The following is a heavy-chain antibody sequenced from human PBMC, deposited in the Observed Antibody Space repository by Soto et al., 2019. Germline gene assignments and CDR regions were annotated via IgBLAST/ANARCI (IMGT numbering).Heavy chain of an antibody. D-gene: IGHD6-6*01. CDR2: ISYDGSNK. Sequence: GGSLRLSCAASGFTFSSYGMHWVRQAPGKWLEWVAVISYDGSNKYYADSVKGRFTISRDNSKNTLYLQMNSLRAEDTAVYYCAKDPGIGYGSSFSMSGFMDVWGPGXTVTVCS. CDR3: AKDPGIGYGSSFSMSGFMDV. V-gene: IGHV3-30*18. J-gene: IGHJ6*02. CDR1: GFTFSSYG.